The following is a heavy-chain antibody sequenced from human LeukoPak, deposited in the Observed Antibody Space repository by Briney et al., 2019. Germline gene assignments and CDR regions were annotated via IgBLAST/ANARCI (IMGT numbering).Heavy chain of an antibody. CDR2: IIPIFGTA. V-gene: IGHV1-69*05. J-gene: IGHJ4*02. CDR1: GGTFSSYA. D-gene: IGHD1-26*01. Sequence: GSSVKVSCKASGGTFSSYAISWVRQAPGQGLEWMGGIIPIFGTANYAQKFQGRVTITTDESTSTAYMELSGLRSEDTAVYYCARHSGSYYTYFDYWGQGTLVTVSS. CDR3: ARHSGSYYTYFDY.